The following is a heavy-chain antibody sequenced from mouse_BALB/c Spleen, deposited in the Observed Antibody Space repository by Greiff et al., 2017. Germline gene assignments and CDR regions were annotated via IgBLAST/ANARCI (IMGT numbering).Heavy chain of an antibody. V-gene: IGHV5-9-4*01. CDR2: ISSGGSYT. Sequence: EVQLVESGGGLVKPGGSLKLSCAASGFTFSSYAMSWVRQSPEKRLEWVAEISSGGSYTYYQDTVKGRFTIARDNPKNTLFLQMTSLRSEDTAMYYCARKDTVDYSMDYWGQGTSVTVSS. J-gene: IGHJ4*01. D-gene: IGHD1-1*01. CDR1: GFTFSSYA. CDR3: ARKDTVDYSMDY.